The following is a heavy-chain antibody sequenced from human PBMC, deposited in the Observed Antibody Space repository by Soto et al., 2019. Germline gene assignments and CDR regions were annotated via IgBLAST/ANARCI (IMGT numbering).Heavy chain of an antibody. J-gene: IGHJ4*02. Sequence: GGSLRLSCTASGFTFGDYAMSWFRQAPGKGLEWVGFIRSKAYGGTTEYAASVKGRFTISRDDSKSIAYLQMNSLKTEDTAVYYCTRARVAATKYYFDYWGQGTLVTVSS. CDR1: GFTFGDYA. V-gene: IGHV3-49*03. CDR2: IRSKAYGGTT. D-gene: IGHD2-15*01. CDR3: TRARVAATKYYFDY.